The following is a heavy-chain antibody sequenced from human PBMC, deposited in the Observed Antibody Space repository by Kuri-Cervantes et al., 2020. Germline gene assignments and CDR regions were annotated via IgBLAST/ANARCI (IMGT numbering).Heavy chain of an antibody. V-gene: IGHV3-7*01. J-gene: IGHJ4*02. CDR2: IKQDGSEK. CDR3: ARSRLMYGDYRGIFDY. CDR1: GFTFDDYT. Sequence: GESLKISCAASGFTFDDYTMHWVRQAPGKGLEWVANIKQDGSEKYYADSVKGRFTISRDNSKNTLYLQMNSLRAEDTAVYYCARSRLMYGDYRGIFDYWGQGTLVTVSS. D-gene: IGHD4-17*01.